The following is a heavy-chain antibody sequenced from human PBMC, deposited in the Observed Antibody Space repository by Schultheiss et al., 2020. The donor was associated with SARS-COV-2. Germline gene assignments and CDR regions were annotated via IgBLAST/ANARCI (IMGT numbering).Heavy chain of an antibody. V-gene: IGHV3-48*03. CDR2: ISSSGSTI. D-gene: IGHD3-3*01. CDR3: AREGTYYDFWSGIPLNYYYGMDV. Sequence: GGSLRLSCTASGFTFGDYAMSWVRQAPGKGLEWVSYISSSGSTIYYADSVKGRFTISRDNAKNSLYLQMNSLRAEDTAVYYCAREGTYYDFWSGIPLNYYYGMDVWGQGTTVTVSS. CDR1: GFTFGDYA. J-gene: IGHJ6*02.